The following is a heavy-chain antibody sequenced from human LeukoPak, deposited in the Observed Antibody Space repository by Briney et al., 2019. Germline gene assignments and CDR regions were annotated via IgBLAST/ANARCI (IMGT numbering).Heavy chain of an antibody. CDR2: INHSGST. CDR3: ARLVPRDSSGWWRGNWFDP. Sequence: PSETLSLTCAVYGGSFSGYYWGWIRQPPGKGLEWIGEINHSGSTNYNPSLKSRVTISVDTSKNQFSLKLSSVTAADTAVYYCARLVPRDSSGWWRGNWFDPWGQGTLVTVSS. J-gene: IGHJ5*02. D-gene: IGHD6-19*01. V-gene: IGHV4-34*01. CDR1: GGSFSGYY.